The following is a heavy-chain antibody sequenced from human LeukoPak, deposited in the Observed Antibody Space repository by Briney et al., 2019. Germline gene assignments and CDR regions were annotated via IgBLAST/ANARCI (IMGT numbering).Heavy chain of an antibody. CDR3: AGEGHTPHTLDY. J-gene: IGHJ4*02. D-gene: IGHD1-14*01. CDR2: IIPIFGTA. Sequence: SVKVSCKASGGTFSSYAISWVRQAPGQGLEWMGGIIPIFGTANYAQKFQGRVTITADESTSTAYMELSSLRSEDTAVYYCAGEGHTPHTLDYWGQGTLVTVSS. V-gene: IGHV1-69*13. CDR1: GGTFSSYA.